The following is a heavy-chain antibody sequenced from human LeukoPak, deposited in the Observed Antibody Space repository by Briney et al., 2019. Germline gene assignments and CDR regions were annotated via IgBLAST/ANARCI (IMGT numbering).Heavy chain of an antibody. CDR3: ARDTLGEGEDANYAVYYFDY. J-gene: IGHJ4*02. CDR1: GFTFSNYG. V-gene: IGHV3-74*01. D-gene: IGHD4/OR15-4a*01. Sequence: GGSLRLSCTASGFTFSNYGMYWVRQAPGKGLVWVSRISTDASSTTYADSVKGRFTISRDNAKGTLYLQMSSLRADDTAFYYCARDTLGEGEDANYAVYYFDYWGQGTVVTVSS. CDR2: ISTDASST.